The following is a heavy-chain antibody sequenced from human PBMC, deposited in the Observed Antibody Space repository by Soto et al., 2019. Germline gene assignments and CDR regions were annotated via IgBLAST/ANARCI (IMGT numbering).Heavy chain of an antibody. CDR1: GYTFTSYA. Sequence: QVQLVQSGAEVKKPGASVKVSCKASGYTFTSYAMHWVRQAPGQRLEWMGWINAGNGNTKYSQKFQGRVTITRDTSASTAYMELSSLRSEDTAVYYCARAATGPSPPYSYYYMDVCGTGTTFTVYS. CDR3: ARAATGPSPPYSYYYMDV. CDR2: INAGNGNT. D-gene: IGHD4-17*01. J-gene: IGHJ6*03. V-gene: IGHV1-3*01.